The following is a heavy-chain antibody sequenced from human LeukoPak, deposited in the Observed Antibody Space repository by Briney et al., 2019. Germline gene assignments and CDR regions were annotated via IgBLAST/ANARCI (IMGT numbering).Heavy chain of an antibody. CDR3: ARGLTTVTNFDY. CDR1: GFTFSSYA. V-gene: IGHV3-30*04. Sequence: PGGSLRLSCAASGFTFSSYAMHWVRQAPGKGLEWVAVISYDGSNKYYADSVKGRFTISRDNSKNTLYLQMNSLRAEDTAVYCCARGLTTVTNFDYWGQGTLVTVSS. D-gene: IGHD4-17*01. CDR2: ISYDGSNK. J-gene: IGHJ4*02.